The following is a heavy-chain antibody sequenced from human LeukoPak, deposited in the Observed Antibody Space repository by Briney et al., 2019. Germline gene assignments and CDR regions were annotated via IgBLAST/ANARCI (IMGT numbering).Heavy chain of an antibody. D-gene: IGHD6-13*01. CDR1: GFTFSSYG. Sequence: PGGSLRLSCAASGFTFSSYGMHWVRQAPGKGLEWVAVISYDGSNKYYADSVKGRFTISRDNSKNTLYLQMNSLRAEDTAVYYCARDLGIAAAGLDYWGQGTLVTVSS. J-gene: IGHJ4*02. CDR3: ARDLGIAAAGLDY. V-gene: IGHV3-30*03. CDR2: ISYDGSNK.